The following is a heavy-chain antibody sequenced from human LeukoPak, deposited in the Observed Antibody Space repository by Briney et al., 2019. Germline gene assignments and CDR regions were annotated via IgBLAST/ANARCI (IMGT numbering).Heavy chain of an antibody. CDR2: IYYSGST. J-gene: IGHJ3*02. Sequence: SETLSLTCTVSGGSVSSGSYYWSWIRQPPGKGLEWIGYIYYSGSTNYNPSLKSRVTISVDTSKNQFSLKLSSVTAADTAVYYCARLPYCSGGSCPDDAFDIWGQGTMVTVSS. CDR3: ARLPYCSGGSCPDDAFDI. V-gene: IGHV4-61*01. D-gene: IGHD2-15*01. CDR1: GGSVSSGSYY.